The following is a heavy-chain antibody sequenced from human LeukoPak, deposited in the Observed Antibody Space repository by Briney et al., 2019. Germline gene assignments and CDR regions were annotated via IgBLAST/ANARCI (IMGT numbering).Heavy chain of an antibody. D-gene: IGHD2-15*01. CDR2: TYYRSKWYN. J-gene: IGHJ5*02. V-gene: IGHV6-1*01. CDR1: GDRVSSTSAA. CDR3: ARGGYCSGGSCYSDWFDP. Sequence: SQTLSLTCAISGDRVSSTSAAWNWIRQSPSRGLEWLGRTYYRSKWYNDYAVSVKRRITINPDTSKNQFSLQLNFVTPEDTVVYYCARGGYCSGGSCYSDWFDPWGQGTLVTVSS.